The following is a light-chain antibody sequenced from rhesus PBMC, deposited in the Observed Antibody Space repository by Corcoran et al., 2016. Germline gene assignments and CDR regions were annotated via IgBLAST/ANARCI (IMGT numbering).Light chain of an antibody. CDR3: QQYDDLPYS. CDR2: YAS. Sequence: ASAGDRVTITCRASQGISTYLNWYQQKPGKAPKPLIYYASNLQSGVPSRFSGSGSGTDYTLTISSLQPEDVATYYCQQYDDLPYSFGQGTKVEIK. CDR1: QGISTY. J-gene: IGKJ2*01. V-gene: IGKV1-43*01.